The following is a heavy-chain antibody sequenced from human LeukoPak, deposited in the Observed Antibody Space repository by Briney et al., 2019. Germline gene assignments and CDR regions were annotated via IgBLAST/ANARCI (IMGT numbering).Heavy chain of an antibody. CDR1: GGSFSGYY. D-gene: IGHD1-26*01. J-gene: IGHJ4*02. CDR3: ARLPRRVGATTSDY. CDR2: INHNGST. V-gene: IGHV4-34*01. Sequence: SETLSLTCAVYGGSFSGYYWSWIRQPPGKGLEWIVEINHNGSTNYNPSLKSRVTISVDTSKNQFSLKLSSVTAADTAVYYCARLPRRVGATTSDYWGQGTLVTVSS.